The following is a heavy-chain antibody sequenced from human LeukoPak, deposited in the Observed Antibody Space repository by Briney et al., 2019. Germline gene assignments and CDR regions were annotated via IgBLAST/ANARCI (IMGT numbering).Heavy chain of an antibody. CDR1: GFTVSNDY. Sequence: AGGSLRLSCAASGFTVSNDYMSWVRQAPGKGLERVSVIYSGGSTYYADSLKDRFTISRDNSKNTLYLQMNSLTAEDTAVYYCARDRIAVAGTYFDSWGQGTLVTVSS. J-gene: IGHJ4*02. V-gene: IGHV3-66*01. CDR2: IYSGGST. CDR3: ARDRIAVAGTYFDS. D-gene: IGHD6-19*01.